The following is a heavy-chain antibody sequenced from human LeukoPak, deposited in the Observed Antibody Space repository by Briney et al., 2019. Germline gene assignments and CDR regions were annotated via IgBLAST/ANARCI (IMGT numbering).Heavy chain of an antibody. D-gene: IGHD3-10*02. J-gene: IGHJ4*02. CDR2: IYHSGST. CDR3: ARETVVLYYFDY. Sequence: PSETLSLTCTVSGGSISSYYWSWIRQPPGKGLEWIGYIYHSGSTNYNPSLKSRVTISVDTSKYQFSLKLSSVTAADTAVYYCARETVVLYYFDYWGQGTLVTVSS. CDR1: GGSISSYY. V-gene: IGHV4-59*01.